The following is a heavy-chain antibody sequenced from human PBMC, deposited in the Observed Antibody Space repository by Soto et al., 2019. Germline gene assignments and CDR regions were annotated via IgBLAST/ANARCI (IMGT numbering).Heavy chain of an antibody. J-gene: IGHJ6*02. CDR3: ARGRGDYYYYAMDV. V-gene: IGHV3-48*02. Sequence: EVQLVESGGGLVRPGGSLRLSCAASGFTFSTYGMNWVRQAPGKGLEWVSYISSSSTIYYADSVKGRFTISRDNAKNSLLLQMNSLRDEDTAVYYCARGRGDYYYYAMDVWGQGTTVTVSS. CDR1: GFTFSTYG. CDR2: ISSSSTI.